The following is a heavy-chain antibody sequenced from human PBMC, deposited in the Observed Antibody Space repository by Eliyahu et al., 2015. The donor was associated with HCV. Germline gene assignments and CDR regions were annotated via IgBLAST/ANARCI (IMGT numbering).Heavy chain of an antibody. CDR3: ASGGGGIAVTGTGGWFDP. CDR1: GGSITTXX. V-gene: IGHV4-59*01. CDR2: IHYSGSP. J-gene: IGHJ5*02. Sequence: QVQLQESGPGLVKPSETLSLTCXVSGGSITTXXWSWIRQPPGKGLEWIGYIHYSGSPNYNPSLKSRVTISVDTSKNQFSLNLTSVTAADTAMYYCASGGGGIAVTGTGGWFDPWGQGTLVTVSS. D-gene: IGHD6-19*01.